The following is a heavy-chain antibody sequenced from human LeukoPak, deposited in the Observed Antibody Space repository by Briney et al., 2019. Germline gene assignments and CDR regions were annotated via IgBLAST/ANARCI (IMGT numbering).Heavy chain of an antibody. Sequence: PSETLSLTCTVSGGSISSYYWSWIRQPAGKGLEWIGRIYTSGSTNYNPSLKSRVTMSVDTSKNQFSLKLSSVTAADTAVYYCARTFSYGASWYFDLRGRGTLVTVSS. CDR2: IYTSGST. CDR1: GGSISSYY. J-gene: IGHJ2*01. CDR3: ARTFSYGASWYFDL. V-gene: IGHV4-4*07. D-gene: IGHD4-17*01.